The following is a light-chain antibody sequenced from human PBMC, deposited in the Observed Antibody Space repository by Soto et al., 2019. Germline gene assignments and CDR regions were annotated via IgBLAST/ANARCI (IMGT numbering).Light chain of an antibody. CDR3: FSYAGSSNWV. CDR2: EGS. Sequence: QSALTQPPSASGSPGQSVTISCTGTSSDIGGYNSVSWYQQHPGKAPRLMIYEGSSRPSGVSNRFSGSKSGNTAALTISGLQAEDEADYYCFSYAGSSNWVFGGGTKLTVL. J-gene: IGLJ3*02. V-gene: IGLV2-23*01. CDR1: SSDIGGYNS.